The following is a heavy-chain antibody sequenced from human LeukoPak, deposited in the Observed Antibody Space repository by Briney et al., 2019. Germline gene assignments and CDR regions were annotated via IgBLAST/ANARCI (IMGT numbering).Heavy chain of an antibody. J-gene: IGHJ6*04. D-gene: IGHD5-12*01. CDR3: ARKWLRLDGMDV. CDR1: GYSISSGYY. CDR2: IYHSGST. Sequence: SSETLSLTCAVSGYSISSGYYWGWIRQPPGKGLEWIGSIYHSGSTYYNPSLKSRVTISVDTSKNQFSLKLSSVTAADTAVYYCARKWLRLDGMDVWGKGTTVTVSS. V-gene: IGHV4-38-2*01.